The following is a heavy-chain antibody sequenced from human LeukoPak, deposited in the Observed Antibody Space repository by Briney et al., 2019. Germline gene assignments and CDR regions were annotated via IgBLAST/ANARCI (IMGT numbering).Heavy chain of an antibody. CDR2: ISSSSSTI. CDR3: ARVHRGAITGY. J-gene: IGHJ4*02. V-gene: IGHV3-48*01. Sequence: GGSLRLSCAASGFTFSSYAMSWVRQAPGKGLEWVSYISSSSSTIYYADSVKGRFTISRDNAKNSLYLQMNSLRAEDTAVYYCARVHRGAITGYWGQGTLVTVSS. D-gene: IGHD3-10*01. CDR1: GFTFSSYA.